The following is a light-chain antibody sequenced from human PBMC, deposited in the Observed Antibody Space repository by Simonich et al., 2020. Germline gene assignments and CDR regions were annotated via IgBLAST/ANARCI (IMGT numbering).Light chain of an antibody. Sequence: QSALTQPASVSGSPGQSITISCTGTSIDVGGYNYVSWYQQHPGKAPNLMIYDVSKRPSGVSNRFSGSKSGNTASLTISGLQAEDEADYYCSSYTSSSTLVFGGGTKLTVL. V-gene: IGLV2-14*01. CDR1: SIDVGGYNY. CDR3: SSYTSSSTLV. CDR2: DVS. J-gene: IGLJ2*01.